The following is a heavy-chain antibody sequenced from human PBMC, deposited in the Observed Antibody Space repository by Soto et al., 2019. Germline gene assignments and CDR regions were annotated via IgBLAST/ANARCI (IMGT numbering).Heavy chain of an antibody. Sequence: EVQLLESGGGLVQPGGSLRLSCAASGFTFSSYAMSWVRQAPGKGLEWVSAISGSGGSTYYADSVRGRFTISRDNSKNTRCLQMNSLRAEGTAGYYCAKENGYSSSWFEFDYWGQGTLVTVSS. CDR2: ISGSGGST. V-gene: IGHV3-23*01. CDR1: GFTFSSYA. D-gene: IGHD6-13*01. J-gene: IGHJ4*02. CDR3: AKENGYSSSWFEFDY.